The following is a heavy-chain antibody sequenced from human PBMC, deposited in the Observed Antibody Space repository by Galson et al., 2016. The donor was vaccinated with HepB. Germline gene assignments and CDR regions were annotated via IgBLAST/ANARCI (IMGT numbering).Heavy chain of an antibody. Sequence: SLRLSCAVSGFSFRDYGMSWVRQAPGHAPEWVAFIKTSSDTIHYADSAKGRFTISRDNVKNSLSLDMSSLRVEDTAVYYCARTWRQNSFDFWGQGTLVTVSS. CDR1: GFSFRDYG. CDR3: ARTWRQNSFDF. D-gene: IGHD1-7*01. J-gene: IGHJ4*02. CDR2: IKTSSDTI. V-gene: IGHV3-48*01.